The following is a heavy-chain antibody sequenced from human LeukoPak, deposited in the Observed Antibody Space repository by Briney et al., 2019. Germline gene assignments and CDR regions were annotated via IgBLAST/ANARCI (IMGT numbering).Heavy chain of an antibody. D-gene: IGHD2-21*02. CDR2: IYTSGST. CDR1: GGSISSSSYY. Sequence: SETLSLTCTVSGGSISSSSYYWSWIRQPAGKGLEWIGRIYTSGSTNYSPSLKSRVTISVDTSKNQFSLKLSSVTAADTAVYYCAREQPYCGGDCYSDYWGQGTLVTVSS. CDR3: AREQPYCGGDCYSDY. J-gene: IGHJ4*02. V-gene: IGHV4-61*02.